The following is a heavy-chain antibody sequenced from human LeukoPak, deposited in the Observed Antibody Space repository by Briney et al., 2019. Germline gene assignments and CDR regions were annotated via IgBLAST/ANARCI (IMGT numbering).Heavy chain of an antibody. Sequence: SETLSLTCAVSGASISSGTWWSWVRQPPEKGLEWLGDIFHSGSTHCNPSLKSRVTMSVDKSKNQFSLRLTSVTAADTAVYYCASPSGASTSWGQGTLVTVSS. V-gene: IGHV4-4*02. CDR2: IFHSGST. D-gene: IGHD2-15*01. CDR3: ASPSGASTS. J-gene: IGHJ4*02. CDR1: GASISSGTW.